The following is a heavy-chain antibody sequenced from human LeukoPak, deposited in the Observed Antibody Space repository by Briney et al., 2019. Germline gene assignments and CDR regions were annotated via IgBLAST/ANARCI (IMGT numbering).Heavy chain of an antibody. CDR3: TRGGAYKPFDY. D-gene: IGHD5-24*01. CDR2: IYHSGST. CDR1: GYSISSGYY. J-gene: IGHJ4*02. Sequence: SSETLSLTCAVSGYSISSGYYWGWIRQPPGKGLQWIGSIYHSGSTYYNPSLKSRVTISVDTSKSQLSLKLSSVTAADTAAYYCTRGGAYKPFDYWGQGTLVTVSS. V-gene: IGHV4-38-2*01.